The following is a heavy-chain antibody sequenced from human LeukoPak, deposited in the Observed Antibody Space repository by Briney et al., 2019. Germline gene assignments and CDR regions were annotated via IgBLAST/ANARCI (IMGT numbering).Heavy chain of an antibody. V-gene: IGHV3-23*01. D-gene: IGHD3-3*01. Sequence: GGSLRLSCAASEFTFSSYAMSWVRQAPGKGLEWVSAISGSGGSTYYADSVKGRFTISRDNSKNTLYLQMNSLRAEDTAVYYCAKDGGYDLYYYYMDVWGKGTTVTVSS. J-gene: IGHJ6*03. CDR3: AKDGGYDLYYYYMDV. CDR1: EFTFSSYA. CDR2: ISGSGGST.